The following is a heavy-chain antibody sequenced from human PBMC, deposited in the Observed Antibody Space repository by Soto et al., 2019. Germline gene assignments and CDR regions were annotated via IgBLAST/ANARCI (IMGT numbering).Heavy chain of an antibody. CDR1: GFTFSSYA. D-gene: IGHD2-15*01. CDR2: ISGSGGST. V-gene: IGHV3-23*01. Sequence: GGSLRLSCAASGFTFSSYAMSWVRQAPGKGLEWVSAISGSGGSTYYADSVKGRFTISRDNSKNTLYLQMNSPRAEDTAVYYCAKGAGIVVVVAATKAHPIDPWGQGTLVTVSS. J-gene: IGHJ5*02. CDR3: AKGAGIVVVVAATKAHPIDP.